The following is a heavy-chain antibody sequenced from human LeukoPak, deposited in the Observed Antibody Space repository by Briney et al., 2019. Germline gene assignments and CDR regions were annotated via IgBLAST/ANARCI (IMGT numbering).Heavy chain of an antibody. J-gene: IGHJ4*02. CDR2: ISSSSGTR. CDR3: ARDLDNSGRAFDS. V-gene: IGHV3-48*04. CDR1: GFTFTSYS. Sequence: GGSLRLSCAASGFTFTSYSMSWVRQAPGKGLEWISYISSSSGTRYYAESLKGRFTISRDNARNSLYVQMQSLRAEDTAVYYCARDLDNSGRAFDSWGQGTLVTVS. D-gene: IGHD3-10*01.